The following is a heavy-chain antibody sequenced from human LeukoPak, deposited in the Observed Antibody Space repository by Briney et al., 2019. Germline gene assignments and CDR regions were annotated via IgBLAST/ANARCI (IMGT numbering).Heavy chain of an antibody. CDR2: ISVSGAGT. D-gene: IGHD2-21*02. Sequence: GGSLRLSCAASGFTFSSYTMGWVRQAPGKGLEWVSAISVSGAGTYYADSVKGRFTISRDNSKNTLYLQMNSLRAEDTAVYYCAKNRPAVVVTATRFYYFDYWGQGTLVTVSS. CDR1: GFTFSSYT. V-gene: IGHV3-23*01. J-gene: IGHJ4*02. CDR3: AKNRPAVVVTATRFYYFDY.